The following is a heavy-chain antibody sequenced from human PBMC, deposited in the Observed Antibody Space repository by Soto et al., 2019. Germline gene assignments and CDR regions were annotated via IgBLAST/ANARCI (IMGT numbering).Heavy chain of an antibody. V-gene: IGHV6-1*01. Sequence: SQTLSLTCAISGDSVSGNSAAWNWIRQSPSRGLEWLGRTYYRSRWYNDYAVSVKSRITVTPDTSKNQFSLHLNSVTPEDTAVYYCAREFPSYVSSDIYLDYWGPVALVTVS. J-gene: IGHJ4*02. D-gene: IGHD6-19*01. CDR1: GDSVSGNSAA. CDR2: TYYRSRWYN. CDR3: AREFPSYVSSDIYLDY.